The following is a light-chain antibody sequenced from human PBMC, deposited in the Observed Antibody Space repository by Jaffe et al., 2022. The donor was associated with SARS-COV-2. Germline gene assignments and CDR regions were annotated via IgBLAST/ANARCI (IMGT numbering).Light chain of an antibody. CDR1: SLRNFY. CDR3: NSRDSSGTYVM. J-gene: IGLJ3*02. Sequence: SSELTQDPAVSVALGQTVRITCQGDSLRNFYASWYQQKPGQAPVLVIFGENNRPSGIPDRFSGSSSGNTASLTITGAQAEDEADYYCNSRDSSGTYVMFGGGTKLTVL. V-gene: IGLV3-19*01. CDR2: GEN.